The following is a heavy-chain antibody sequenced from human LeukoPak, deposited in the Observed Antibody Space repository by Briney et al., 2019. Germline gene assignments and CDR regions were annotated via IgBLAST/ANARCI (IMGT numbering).Heavy chain of an antibody. CDR1: GFTFSSYA. CDR3: ARIRAESAYNWNPDDAFDI. D-gene: IGHD1-20*01. J-gene: IGHJ3*02. CDR2: ISYDGSNK. Sequence: GGSLRLSCAASGFTFSSYAMSWVRQDPGKGLEWVAVISYDGSNKYYADSVKGRFTSSRDNSKNTLYLQMNSLRAEDTAVYYCARIRAESAYNWNPDDAFDIWGRGTMVTVSS. V-gene: IGHV3-30-3*01.